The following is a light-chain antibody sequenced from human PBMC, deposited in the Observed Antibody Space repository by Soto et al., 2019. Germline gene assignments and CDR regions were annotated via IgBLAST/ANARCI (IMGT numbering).Light chain of an antibody. CDR1: HSLTNNY. CDR3: QQYGSSPPYT. CDR2: GSS. J-gene: IGKJ2*01. Sequence: EVVLTQSPGTLSLSPGERATLSCRASHSLTNNYLAWYQQKPGQAPRLLIFGSSDRATGIPDRFSGSGSGTDFTLTISRLEPEDFSVYYCQQYGSSPPYTFGQGPKLEIK. V-gene: IGKV3-20*01.